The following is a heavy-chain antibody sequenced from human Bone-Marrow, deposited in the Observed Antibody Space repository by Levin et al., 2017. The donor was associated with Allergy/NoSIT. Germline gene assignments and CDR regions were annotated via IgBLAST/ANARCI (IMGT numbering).Heavy chain of an antibody. CDR2: ISGSGGST. V-gene: IGHV3-23*01. Sequence: GGSLRLSCAAYGFTFSSYAMSWVRQAQGKGLEWVSTISGSGGSTYYADSVKGRFTISRDIPKNTLYLQMHSLRAEDTAVYYCAKVTTVTTSPFDYWGQGTLVTVAS. CDR3: AKVTTVTTSPFDY. D-gene: IGHD4-11*01. CDR1: GFTFSSYA. J-gene: IGHJ4*02.